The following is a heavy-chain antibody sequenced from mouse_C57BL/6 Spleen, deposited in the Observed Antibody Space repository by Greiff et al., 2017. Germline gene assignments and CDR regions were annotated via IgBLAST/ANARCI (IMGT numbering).Heavy chain of an antibody. CDR1: GYTFTDYE. CDR2: IDPETGGT. CDR3: ASSGGVYFDY. Sequence: VKLMESGAVLVRPGASVTLSCKASGYTFTDYEMHWVKQTPVHGLEWIGAIDPETGGTAYNQKFKGKAILTADKSSSTAYMELRSLTSEDTAVYYCASSGGVYFDYWGQGTTLTVSS. J-gene: IGHJ2*01. V-gene: IGHV1-15*01. D-gene: IGHD3-2*02.